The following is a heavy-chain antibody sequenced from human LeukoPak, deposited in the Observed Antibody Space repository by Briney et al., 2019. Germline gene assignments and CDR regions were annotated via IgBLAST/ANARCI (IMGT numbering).Heavy chain of an antibody. CDR3: ARDPYGSGSYGGANWFDP. CDR1: GGSISSSSYY. CDR2: IYYSGST. D-gene: IGHD3-10*01. V-gene: IGHV4-39*07. J-gene: IGHJ5*02. Sequence: SSETLSLTCTVSGGSISSSSYYWGCIRQPPGKGLEWIVSIYYSGSTYYNPSLKSRVTISVDTSKNQFSLKLSSVTAADTAVYYCARDPYGSGSYGGANWFDPWGQGTLVTVSS.